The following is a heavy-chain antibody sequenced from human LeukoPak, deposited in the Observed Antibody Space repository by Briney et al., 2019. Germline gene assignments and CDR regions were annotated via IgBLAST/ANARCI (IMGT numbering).Heavy chain of an antibody. Sequence: ASVKVSCKASGYTFTGYYMHWVRQAPGQGLEWMGWINPNSGGTNYAQKFQGRVTMTRDTSISTAYMELSSLRSDDTAVYCCARGRNIGVVGAATNLEDCWGQGTLVTVSS. J-gene: IGHJ4*02. D-gene: IGHD2-15*01. V-gene: IGHV1-2*02. CDR2: INPNSGGT. CDR3: ARGRNIGVVGAATNLEDC. CDR1: GYTFTGYY.